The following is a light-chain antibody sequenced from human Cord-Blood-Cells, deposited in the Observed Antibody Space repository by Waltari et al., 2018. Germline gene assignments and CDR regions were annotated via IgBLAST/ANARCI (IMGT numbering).Light chain of an antibody. V-gene: IGLV1-44*01. CDR2: SNN. CDR1: SYNIGSNT. Sequence: QSVLTQPPSASGTPGQRVTLSCSGSSYNIGSNTVNWYQQLPVTATKLLIYSNNQRPSGVPDRFSCSKSGTSASLAISGLQSEDEADYYCAAWDDSLNGWVFGGGTKLTVL. CDR3: AAWDDSLNGWV. J-gene: IGLJ3*02.